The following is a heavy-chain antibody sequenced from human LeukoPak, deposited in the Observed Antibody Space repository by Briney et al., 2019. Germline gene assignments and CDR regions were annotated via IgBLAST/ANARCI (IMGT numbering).Heavy chain of an antibody. Sequence: GGSLRLSCAASGFTFTTYWMTWVRQAPGKGLEWVANINQDGSEKYFVDSVKGRFTISRDNAKNSLYLQMNSLRAEDTAVYYCARDSCSGGSCYSWGIYFDYWGQGTLVTVSS. CDR2: INQDGSEK. J-gene: IGHJ4*02. CDR1: GFTFTTYW. CDR3: ARDSCSGGSCYSWGIYFDY. D-gene: IGHD2-15*01. V-gene: IGHV3-7*01.